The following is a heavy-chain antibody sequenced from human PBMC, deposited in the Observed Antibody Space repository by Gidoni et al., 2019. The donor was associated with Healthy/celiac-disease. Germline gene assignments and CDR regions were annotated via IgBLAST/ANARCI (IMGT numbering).Heavy chain of an antibody. CDR3: ARLSGYQLHNFDY. V-gene: IGHV1-2*02. Sequence: QVQMVQSGAEVKKPGASVKVSCKASGDTFTGYYMHWVRQAPGQGLEWMGWINPNSCGTNYAQKFQGSVTMTRDTSISTAYMELSRLRSDDTAVYYCARLSGYQLHNFDYWGQGTLVTVSS. CDR1: GDTFTGYY. J-gene: IGHJ4*02. CDR2: INPNSCGT. D-gene: IGHD2-2*01.